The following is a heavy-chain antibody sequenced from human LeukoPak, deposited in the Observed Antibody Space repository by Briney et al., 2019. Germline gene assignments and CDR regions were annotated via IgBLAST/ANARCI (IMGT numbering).Heavy chain of an antibody. CDR3: AKRGNAGPHNWFDH. CDR1: GFTLSKFA. V-gene: IGHV3-23*01. J-gene: IGHJ5*02. CDR2: ISGSGGNT. Sequence: PGGSLRLSCAASGFTLSKFAMSWVRHAAGEGREWVSGISGSGGNTYYADSVRGRFTISRDNSKNALYLQMNSLRAEDTALYYCAKRGNAGPHNWFDHWGQGTLVTVSS.